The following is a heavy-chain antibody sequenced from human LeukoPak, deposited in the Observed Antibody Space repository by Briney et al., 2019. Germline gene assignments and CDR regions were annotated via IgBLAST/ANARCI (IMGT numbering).Heavy chain of an antibody. CDR3: ARWGTGPAAIGDYYYYYMDV. CDR1: GGSISSYY. Sequence: SETLSLTCTVSGGSISSYYWSWIRQPPGKGLEWIGYIYYSGSTNYNPSLKSRVTISVDTSKNQFSLKLSSVTAADTAVYYCARWGTGPAAIGDYYYYYMDVWGKGTTVTVSS. V-gene: IGHV4-59*01. D-gene: IGHD2-2*01. J-gene: IGHJ6*03. CDR2: IYYSGST.